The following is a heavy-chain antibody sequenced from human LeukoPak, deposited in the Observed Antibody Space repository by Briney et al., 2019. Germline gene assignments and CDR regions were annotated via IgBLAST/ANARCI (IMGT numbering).Heavy chain of an antibody. D-gene: IGHD4-23*01. CDR1: GFTFSSYA. CDR2: ISGSGGST. Sequence: GGSLRLSCAASGFTFSSYAMSWVRQAPGKGLEWVSAISGSGGSTYYADSVKGRFTISRDNSKNTLYLQMNSLRAEDTAVYYCARDARDGYGGNPFDYWGQGTLVTVSS. CDR3: ARDARDGYGGNPFDY. V-gene: IGHV3-23*01. J-gene: IGHJ4*02.